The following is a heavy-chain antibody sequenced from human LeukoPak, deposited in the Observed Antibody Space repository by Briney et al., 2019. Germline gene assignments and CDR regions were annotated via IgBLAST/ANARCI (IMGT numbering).Heavy chain of an antibody. J-gene: IGHJ4*02. D-gene: IGHD3-22*01. CDR1: GFTVSSNY. Sequence: PGGSLRLSCAASGFTVSSNYMSWVRQAPGKGLEWVSVIYSGGSTYYADSVKGRFTISRDNSKNTLYLQMNSLRAEDTAVYYCARSGYRYYFDYWGQGTLVTVSS. CDR2: IYSGGST. V-gene: IGHV3-66*01. CDR3: ARSGYRYYFDY.